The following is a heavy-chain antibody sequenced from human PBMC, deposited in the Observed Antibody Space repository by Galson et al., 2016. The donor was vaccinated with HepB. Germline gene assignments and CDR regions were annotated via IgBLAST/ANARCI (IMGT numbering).Heavy chain of an antibody. Sequence: SVKVSCKASGYTFTNYGFTWVRQAPGQGLEWMGWIRGDNGNAKYAQNFQGRVTMTTDKYTSTAYMEVRSLTADDTAVYYCARGAEMATIYFDSWGQGQGNAGYLAHCGQGTLVTVSS. D-gene: IGHD5-24*01. V-gene: IGHV1-18*01. CDR2: IRGDNGNA. J-gene: IGHJ4*03. CDR3: ARGAEMATIYFDSWGQGQGNAGYLAH. CDR1: GYTFTNYG.